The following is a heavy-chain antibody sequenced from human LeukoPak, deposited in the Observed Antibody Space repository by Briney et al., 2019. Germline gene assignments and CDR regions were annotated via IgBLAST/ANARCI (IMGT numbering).Heavy chain of an antibody. V-gene: IGHV4-39*01. J-gene: IGHJ4*02. CDR2: VYYSGNT. CDR1: GGSISSRNYC. D-gene: IGHD2-15*01. CDR3: ARLASTCTGGSCYQYYFDY. Sequence: SETLSLTCTVSGGSISSRNYCWGWIRQPPGKGLEWIGSVYYSGNTYYNPSLKSRVTVYVDTSKNQFSLKLSSVTAADTAVYYCARLASTCTGGSCYQYYFDYWGQGTLVTVSS.